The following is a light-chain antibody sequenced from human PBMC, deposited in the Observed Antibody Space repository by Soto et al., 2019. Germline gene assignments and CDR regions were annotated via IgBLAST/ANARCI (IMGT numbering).Light chain of an antibody. J-gene: IGKJ1*01. CDR2: KAS. CDR1: QSIGDS. CDR3: QFYNSYSRT. Sequence: DIQMTQSPSTLSASLGDRVTITCRASQSIGDSLAWYQQRPGKAPNLLIYKASTLEGGVPSRFSGSGSGTQFTLTITSLQPDDFATYYCQFYNSYSRTFGQGTKVEVK. V-gene: IGKV1-5*03.